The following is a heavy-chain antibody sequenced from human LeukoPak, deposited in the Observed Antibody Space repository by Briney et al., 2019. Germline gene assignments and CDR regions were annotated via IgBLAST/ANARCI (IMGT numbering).Heavy chain of an antibody. CDR2: INHSGST. J-gene: IGHJ3*02. V-gene: IGHV4-34*01. CDR3: ARDFAFDI. Sequence: SETLSLTCAVYGGSFSGYYWIWIRQPPGKGLEWIGEINHSGSTSYNPSLKSRVTISIDTSKNQFSLKLSSVTAADTAVYYCARDFAFDIWGQGTMVTVSS. CDR1: GGSFSGYY.